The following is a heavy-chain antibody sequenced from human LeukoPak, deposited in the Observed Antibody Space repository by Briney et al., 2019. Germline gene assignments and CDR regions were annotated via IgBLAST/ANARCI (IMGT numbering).Heavy chain of an antibody. V-gene: IGHV3-9*03. Sequence: GGSLRLSCAASGFTFDDYAMHWVRQAPGKGLEWVSGISWNSGSIGYADSVKGRFTISRDNAKNSLYLQMNSLRAEDMALYYCAKAAYCSSTSCYFDYWGQGTLVTVSS. CDR2: ISWNSGSI. J-gene: IGHJ4*02. CDR3: AKAAYCSSTSCYFDY. D-gene: IGHD2-2*01. CDR1: GFTFDDYA.